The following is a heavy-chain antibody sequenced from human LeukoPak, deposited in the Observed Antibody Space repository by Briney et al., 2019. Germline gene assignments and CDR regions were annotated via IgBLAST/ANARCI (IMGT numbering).Heavy chain of an antibody. D-gene: IGHD4-11*01. Sequence: PGGSLRLSCAASGFTFSDYYMCWIRQAPGKGLEWVSYISSSGSTIYYADSVEGRFTISRDNAKNSLYLQMNSLRAEDTAVYYCARDSAHDYSNYIDYYDGMDVWGQGTTVTVSS. V-gene: IGHV3-11*01. CDR3: ARDSAHDYSNYIDYYDGMDV. CDR1: GFTFSDYY. J-gene: IGHJ6*02. CDR2: ISSSGSTI.